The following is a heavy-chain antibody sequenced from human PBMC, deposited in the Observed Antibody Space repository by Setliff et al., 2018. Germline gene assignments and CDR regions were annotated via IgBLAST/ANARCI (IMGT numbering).Heavy chain of an antibody. CDR2: ISAYNGNT. J-gene: IGHJ3*02. V-gene: IGHV1-18*01. Sequence: ASVKVSCKASGSTFISYGISWVRQAPGQGLEWMGWISAYNGNTNYAQKLQGRVTMTTDTSTSTAYMELRSLRSDDTAVYYCARVLFHCSSTSCYLDAFDIWGQGTMVTVSS. CDR3: ARVLFHCSSTSCYLDAFDI. D-gene: IGHD2-2*01. CDR1: GSTFISYG.